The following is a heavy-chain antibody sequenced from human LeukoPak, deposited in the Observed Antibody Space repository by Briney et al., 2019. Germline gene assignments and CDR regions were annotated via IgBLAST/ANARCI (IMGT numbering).Heavy chain of an antibody. CDR3: ARDHKPPFYDILTGYYTELVDY. Sequence: ASVKVSCKASGYTFTSYGISWVRQAPGQGLEWMGWISAYNGNTNYAQKLQGRVTMTTDTSTSTAYMELRSLRSDDTAVYYCARDHKPPFYDILTGYYTELVDYWGQGTLVTVSS. V-gene: IGHV1-18*01. CDR1: GYTFTSYG. D-gene: IGHD3-9*01. J-gene: IGHJ4*02. CDR2: ISAYNGNT.